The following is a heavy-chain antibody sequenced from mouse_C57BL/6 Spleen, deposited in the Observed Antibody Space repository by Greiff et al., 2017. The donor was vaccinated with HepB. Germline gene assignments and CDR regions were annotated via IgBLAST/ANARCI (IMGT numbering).Heavy chain of an antibody. Sequence: QVQLKQPGAELVKPGASVKMSCKASGYTFTSYWITWVKQRPGQGLEWIGDIYPGSGSTNYNEKFKSKATLTVDTSSSTAYMQLSSLTSEDSAVYYCARSYYYGSSYSYWGQGTTLTVSS. CDR3: ARSYYYGSSYSY. J-gene: IGHJ2*01. V-gene: IGHV1-55*01. CDR2: IYPGSGST. CDR1: GYTFTSYW. D-gene: IGHD1-1*01.